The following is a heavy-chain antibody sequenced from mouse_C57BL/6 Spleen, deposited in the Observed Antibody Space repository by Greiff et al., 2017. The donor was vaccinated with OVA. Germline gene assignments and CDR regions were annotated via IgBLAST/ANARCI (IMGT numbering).Heavy chain of an antibody. CDR1: GYTFTSYW. V-gene: IGHV1-50*01. D-gene: IGHD2-1*01. Sequence: QVQLQQPGAELVKPGASVKLSCKASGYTFTSYWMQWVKQRPGQGLEWIGEIDPSDSYTNYNQKFKGKATLTVDTSSSTAYMQRSSLTSEDSAVYYCARGGGNFVYFDYWGQGTTLTVSS. CDR2: IDPSDSYT. CDR3: ARGGGNFVYFDY. J-gene: IGHJ2*01.